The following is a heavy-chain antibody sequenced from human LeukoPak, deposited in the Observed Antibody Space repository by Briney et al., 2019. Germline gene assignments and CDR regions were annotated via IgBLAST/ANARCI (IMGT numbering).Heavy chain of an antibody. CDR3: AGKGRTTVTTFLYWYFDL. CDR2: INHSGST. Sequence: SETLSLTCAVYGGSFSGYYWSWIRQPPGKGLEWIGEINHSGSTNYNPSLKSRVTISVDTSKNQFSLKLSSVTAADTTVYYCAGKGRTTVTTFLYWYFDLWGRGTLVTVSS. V-gene: IGHV4-34*01. D-gene: IGHD4-17*01. J-gene: IGHJ2*01. CDR1: GGSFSGYY.